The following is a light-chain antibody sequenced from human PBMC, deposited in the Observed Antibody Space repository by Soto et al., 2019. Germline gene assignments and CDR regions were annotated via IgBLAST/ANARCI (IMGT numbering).Light chain of an antibody. CDR2: DAS. CDR3: QQYNSYSMYT. CDR1: QSISSW. Sequence: DIQMTQSPSTLSASVGDRVTITCRASQSISSWLAWYQQKPGKAPKLLIYDASNLESGVPSRFSGSGSGTEFTLTISSLQPDDFATYYCQQYNSYSMYTFGQGTKLEIK. J-gene: IGKJ2*01. V-gene: IGKV1-5*01.